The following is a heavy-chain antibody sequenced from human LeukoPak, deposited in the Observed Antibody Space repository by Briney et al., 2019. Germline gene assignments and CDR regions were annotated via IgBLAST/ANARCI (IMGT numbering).Heavy chain of an antibody. CDR1: GGTFSSYA. V-gene: IGHV1-69*05. Sequence: SVKVSCKASGGTFSSYAISWVRQAPGQGLGWMGGIIPIFGTANYAQKFQGRVTITTDESTSTAYMELSSLRSEDTAVYYCARSESSLSEMATIGPLNFDYWGQGTLVTVSS. J-gene: IGHJ4*02. D-gene: IGHD5-24*01. CDR3: ARSESSLSEMATIGPLNFDY. CDR2: IIPIFGTA.